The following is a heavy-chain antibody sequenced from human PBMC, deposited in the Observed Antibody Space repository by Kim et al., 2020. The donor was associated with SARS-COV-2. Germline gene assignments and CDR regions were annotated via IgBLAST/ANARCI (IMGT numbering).Heavy chain of an antibody. CDR2: ISYDGSNK. D-gene: IGHD1-26*01. V-gene: IGHV3-30*04. Sequence: GGSLRLSCAASGFTFSSYAMHWVRQAPGKGLEWVAVISYDGSNKYYADSVKGRFTISRDNSKNTLYLQMNSLRAEDTAVYYCARPHSGSYSGCFDYWGQGTLVTVSS. CDR3: ARPHSGSYSGCFDY. J-gene: IGHJ4*02. CDR1: GFTFSSYA.